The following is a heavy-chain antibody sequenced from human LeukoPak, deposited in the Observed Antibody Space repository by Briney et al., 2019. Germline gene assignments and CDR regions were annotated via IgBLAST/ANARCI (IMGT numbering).Heavy chain of an antibody. V-gene: IGHV1-18*04. D-gene: IGHD3-10*01. Sequence: ASVKVSCKASGYTFTSYGISWVRQTPGQGLEWMGWISAYNGNTNYAQKLQGRVTMTTDTSTSKAYMELRSLRCDDTAVYYCARDPNYYGSGPYYFDYWGQGTLVTVSS. CDR1: GYTFTSYG. J-gene: IGHJ4*02. CDR3: ARDPNYYGSGPYYFDY. CDR2: ISAYNGNT.